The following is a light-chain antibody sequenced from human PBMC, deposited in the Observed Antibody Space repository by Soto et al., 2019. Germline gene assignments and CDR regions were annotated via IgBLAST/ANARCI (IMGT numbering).Light chain of an antibody. CDR2: KAS. V-gene: IGKV1-5*03. Sequence: DIQMTQSPSTLSASVGDRVTITCRASQSISSWLAWYKQKPGKAPKLLIYKASSLESGVPSRFSGSGSGTEFTLTISSLKPDDVATYYCQQYSGYSRTFGQGTKVEI. CDR1: QSISSW. J-gene: IGKJ1*01. CDR3: QQYSGYSRT.